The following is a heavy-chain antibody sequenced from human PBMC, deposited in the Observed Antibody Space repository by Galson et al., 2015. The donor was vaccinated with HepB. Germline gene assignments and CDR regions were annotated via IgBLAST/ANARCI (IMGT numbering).Heavy chain of an antibody. J-gene: IGHJ4*02. CDR1: GFTFSTYS. D-gene: IGHD3-16*01. CDR2: LSGDSTYI. V-gene: IGHV3-21*01. Sequence: SLRLSCAASGFTFSTYSMNWVRQAPGKGLEWVSSLSGDSTYIYHADSVKGRFTISRDNAKKSLYLQMNRLRDDDTAVYYCTRGGVFQKEDDYWGQGTLVTVSS. CDR3: TRGGVFQKEDDY.